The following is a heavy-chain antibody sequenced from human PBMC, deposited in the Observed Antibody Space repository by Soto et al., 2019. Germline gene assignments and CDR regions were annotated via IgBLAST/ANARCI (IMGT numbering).Heavy chain of an antibody. CDR2: INPKSGGT. D-gene: IGHD2-15*01. Sequence: ASVKVSCKSSEYTFAGYYMHWVRQAPGQGLEWMGWINPKSGGTNYAQKFQGWVTMTRDTSIRTAYMELRRLKSDDTAVYYCARGGGYCSGGTCYLYGMDVWGQGTTVTVPS. CDR3: ARGGGYCSGGTCYLYGMDV. CDR1: EYTFAGYY. V-gene: IGHV1-2*04. J-gene: IGHJ6*02.